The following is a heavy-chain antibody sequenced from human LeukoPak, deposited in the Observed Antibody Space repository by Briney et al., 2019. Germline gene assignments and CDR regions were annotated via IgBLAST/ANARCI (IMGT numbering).Heavy chain of an antibody. V-gene: IGHV4-34*01. CDR3: ARIVDSTSYYDY. D-gene: IGHD2-2*01. CDR2: INHSGST. CDR1: GGSFSGYY. J-gene: IGHJ4*02. Sequence: PETLSLTCAVYGGSFSGYYWSWIRQRPGKGLEWIGEINHSGSTNYNPSLKSRVTISVDTSKNQFSLKLSSVTTADTAVYYCARIVDSTSYYDYWGQGTLVTVSS.